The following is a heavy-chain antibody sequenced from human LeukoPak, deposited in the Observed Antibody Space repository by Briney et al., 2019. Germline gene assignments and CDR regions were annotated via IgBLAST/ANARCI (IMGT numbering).Heavy chain of an antibody. Sequence: SETLSLTCTVSGGSISSYYWSWIRQPPGKGLEWIGYIYYSGSTYYNPTLKSRVTISVDTSKNQFSLKLSSVTAADTAVYYCARWIQPSSGYFDYWGQGTLVTVSS. J-gene: IGHJ4*02. D-gene: IGHD5-18*01. V-gene: IGHV4-59*08. CDR3: ARWIQPSSGYFDY. CDR2: IYYSGST. CDR1: GGSISSYY.